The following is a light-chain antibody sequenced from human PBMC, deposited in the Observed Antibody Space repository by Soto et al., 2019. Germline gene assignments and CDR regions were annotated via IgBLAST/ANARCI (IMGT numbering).Light chain of an antibody. CDR1: NSDVGAYNY. Sequence: QSVLTQPPSASGSPGQSVTISCTGTNSDVGAYNYVSWYQQHPGKVPKLMIYEVSKRPSGVPDRFSGSKSGNTASLLVSGLQAEDEADYYCSSYGGSNNLVFGGGTKLTVL. CDR3: SSYGGSNNLV. V-gene: IGLV2-8*01. CDR2: EVS. J-gene: IGLJ2*01.